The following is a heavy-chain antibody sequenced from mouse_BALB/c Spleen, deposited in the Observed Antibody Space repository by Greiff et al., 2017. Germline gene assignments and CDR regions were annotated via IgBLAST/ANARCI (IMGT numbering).Heavy chain of an antibody. J-gene: IGHJ4*01. V-gene: IGHV1-87*01. CDR2: IYPGDGDT. CDR1: GYTFTSYW. CDR3: ARGAGSYYAMDY. Sequence: SGAELARPGASVKLSCKASGYTFTSYWMQWVKQRPGQGLEWIGAIYPGDGDTRYTQKFKGKATLTADKSSSTAYMQLSSLASEDSAVYYGARGAGSYYAMDYWGQGTSVTVSS. D-gene: IGHD3-3*01.